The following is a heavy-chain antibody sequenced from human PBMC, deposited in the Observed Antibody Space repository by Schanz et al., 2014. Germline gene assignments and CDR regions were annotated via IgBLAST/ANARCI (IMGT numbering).Heavy chain of an antibody. CDR3: ARDGVDAAAGGNY. CDR1: GYTFTSDS. D-gene: IGHD6-13*01. CDR2: INPSGGST. V-gene: IGHV1-46*03. J-gene: IGHJ4*02. Sequence: QVQLVQSGAEVKKPGASVKVSCKASGYTFTSDSMHWVRQAPGQGLEWMGMINPSGGSTTYAQKGQGRVTMTRDTSTSTVYMELSSLRSEDTAVYYCARDGVDAAAGGNYWGQGTLVTVSS.